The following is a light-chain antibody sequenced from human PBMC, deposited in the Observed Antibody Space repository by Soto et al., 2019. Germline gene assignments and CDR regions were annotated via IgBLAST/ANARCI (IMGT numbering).Light chain of an antibody. CDR2: DAS. V-gene: IGKV1-5*01. J-gene: IGKJ1*01. CDR1: QSISSW. Sequence: DIQMTQSPSTLAASVGDRVTITCRASQSISSWLAWYQQKPGKAPQLLIYDASTLESGVPSTFSGSGSGTEFTLTISSLQPDDFATYYCQQYNSYSPTFGQGTKVDIK. CDR3: QQYNSYSPT.